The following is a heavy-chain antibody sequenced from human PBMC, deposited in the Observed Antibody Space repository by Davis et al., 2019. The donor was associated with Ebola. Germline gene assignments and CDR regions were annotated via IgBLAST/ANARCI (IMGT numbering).Heavy chain of an antibody. J-gene: IGHJ3*01. CDR2: INSDGSSS. CDR3: TRGVDTTLASWSDALDL. Sequence: GESLKISCAASGFTFSKYWMHWVRQSPGKGLMWVSRINSDGSSSTREYADSVKGRFTISRDNDKNTLYLQMDSLTDDDTALYYCTRGVDTTLASWSDALDLWGQGTKVTVSS. D-gene: IGHD2-15*01. CDR1: GFTFSKYW. V-gene: IGHV3-74*03.